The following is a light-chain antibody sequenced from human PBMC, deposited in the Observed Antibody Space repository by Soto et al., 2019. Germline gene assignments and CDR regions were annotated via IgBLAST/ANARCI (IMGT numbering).Light chain of an antibody. CDR1: QSVSSSY. V-gene: IGKV3-20*01. J-gene: IGKJ3*01. CDR3: QQYGSSLNT. CDR2: GAS. Sequence: EIVLTQSPGTLSLSPGERATLSCRASQSVSSSYLAWYQQKPGQAPRLLIYGASSRATGIPDRFSGCGSGTDFTLTISRLEPEDFAVYYCQQYGSSLNTFGHGTKVDI.